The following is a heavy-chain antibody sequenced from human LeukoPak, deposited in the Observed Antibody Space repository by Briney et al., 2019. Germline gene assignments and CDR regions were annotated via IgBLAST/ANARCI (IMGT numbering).Heavy chain of an antibody. CDR1: GFTFSSYW. CDR2: IKQDGSEK. Sequence: GGSLRLSCAASGFTFSSYWMSWVRQAPGKGLEWVANIKQDGSEKYYVDSVKGRFTISRDNAKNSLYLQMNSLRAEDTAVYYCARATLKYCSSTSCHHYYGMVVWGQGTTVTVSS. V-gene: IGHV3-7*01. CDR3: ARATLKYCSSTSCHHYYGMVV. J-gene: IGHJ6*02. D-gene: IGHD2-2*01.